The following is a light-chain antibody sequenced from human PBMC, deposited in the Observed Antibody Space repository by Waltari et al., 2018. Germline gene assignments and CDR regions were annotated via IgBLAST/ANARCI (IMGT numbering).Light chain of an antibody. J-gene: IGKJ1*01. Sequence: EIVLTQSPGTLSLSTGERVTLSCRASQSVSRALAWYQQKPGQAPRLLMFGASSRAAGISDRFSGSGAGTDFSLTISRLDPEDFAVYYCQHYVRLPGTFGQGTKVEIK. CDR2: GAS. CDR3: QHYVRLPGT. V-gene: IGKV3-20*01. CDR1: QSVSRA.